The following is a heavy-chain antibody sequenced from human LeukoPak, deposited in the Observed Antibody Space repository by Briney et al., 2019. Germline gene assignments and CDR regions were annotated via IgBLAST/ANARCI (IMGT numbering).Heavy chain of an antibody. D-gene: IGHD2-2*01. CDR2: ISSSSNYI. J-gene: IGHJ4*02. CDR1: GFIFSTYT. CDR3: AKLGCTGTICYANY. Sequence: GGSLRLSCAASGFIFSTYTMNWVRQAPGKGLEWVSSISSSSNYIFYADSVEGRFTISRDNSKNTLYLQMYSLRAEDTALYYCAKLGCTGTICYANYWGQGTLVTVSS. V-gene: IGHV3-21*04.